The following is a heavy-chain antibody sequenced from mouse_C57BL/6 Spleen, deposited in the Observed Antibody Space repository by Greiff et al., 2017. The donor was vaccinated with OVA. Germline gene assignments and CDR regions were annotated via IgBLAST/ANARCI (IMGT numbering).Heavy chain of an antibody. J-gene: IGHJ4*01. CDR3: TRSDGYYDYYAMDY. Sequence: VQLKQSGPVLARPGASVKMSCKTSGYTFTSYWMHWVKQRPGQGLEWIGAIYPGNSDTSYNQKFKGKAKLTAVTSASTAYMELSSLTNEDSAVYYCTRSDGYYDYYAMDYWGQGTSVTVSS. CDR1: GYTFTSYW. D-gene: IGHD2-3*01. V-gene: IGHV1-5*01. CDR2: IYPGNSDT.